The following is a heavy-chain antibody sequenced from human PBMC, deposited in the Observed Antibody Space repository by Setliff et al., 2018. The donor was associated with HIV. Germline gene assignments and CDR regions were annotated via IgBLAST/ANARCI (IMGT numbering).Heavy chain of an antibody. Sequence: SETLSLTCIVSGDSFTDNYWTGIRQPPGKGLEWIGYIHYRGSTNYHPSLRGRVTISVDTSRNQFSPKLNSVTVADPAMYYCARITGRPYFYGSKSYIGWFDPWGQGTLVTVSS. CDR1: GDSFTDNY. V-gene: IGHV4-59*01. D-gene: IGHD3-10*01. J-gene: IGHJ5*02. CDR3: ARITGRPYFYGSKSYIGWFDP. CDR2: IHYRGST.